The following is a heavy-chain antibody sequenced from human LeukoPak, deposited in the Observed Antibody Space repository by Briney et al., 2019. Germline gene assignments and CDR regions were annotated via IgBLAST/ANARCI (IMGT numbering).Heavy chain of an antibody. CDR2: ISYDGSNK. V-gene: IGHV3-30*18. Sequence: GRSLRLSCAASGFTFSSYGMHWVRQAPGKGLEWVAVISYDGSNKYYADSVKGRFTISRDNSKNTLYLQMNSLRAEDTAVYYCAKRGDYGDYSTCDYWGQGTLVTVSS. CDR3: AKRGDYGDYSTCDY. CDR1: GFTFSSYG. D-gene: IGHD4-17*01. J-gene: IGHJ4*02.